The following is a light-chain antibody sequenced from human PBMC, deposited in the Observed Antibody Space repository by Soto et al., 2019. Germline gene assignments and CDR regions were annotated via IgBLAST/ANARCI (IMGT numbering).Light chain of an antibody. CDR1: QSIRSD. CDR3: QQGFSRPRT. V-gene: IGKV1-39*01. CDR2: TTS. Sequence: DIQMTQSPSSLSASVGDRVTIPCRASQSIRSDLNWYQQRPGKAPKLIIYTTSNLESGVPSRFSGSGSGTDFTLTISNLQPEDFATYFRQQGFSRPRTFGLGTKVDIK. J-gene: IGKJ1*01.